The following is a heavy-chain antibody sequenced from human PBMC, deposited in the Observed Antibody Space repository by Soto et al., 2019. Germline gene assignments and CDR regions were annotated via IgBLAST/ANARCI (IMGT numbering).Heavy chain of an antibody. Sequence: LRLSCAASGFTFSSYAMSWVRQAPGKGLEWVSAISGSGGSTYYADSVKGRFTISRDNSKNTLYLQMNSLRAEDTAVYYCAKVHYDILTGYYAWYFDYWGQGTLVTVSS. J-gene: IGHJ4*02. CDR1: GFTFSSYA. CDR3: AKVHYDILTGYYAWYFDY. V-gene: IGHV3-23*01. CDR2: ISGSGGST. D-gene: IGHD3-9*01.